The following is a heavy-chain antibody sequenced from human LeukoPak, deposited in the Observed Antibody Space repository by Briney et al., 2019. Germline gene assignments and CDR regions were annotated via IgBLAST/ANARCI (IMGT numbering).Heavy chain of an antibody. CDR2: LYYSGST. V-gene: IGHV4-59*08. D-gene: IGHD5-24*01. Sequence: PSETLSLTRSVPVGSISSYYWSWIWHPPRKGVEWIGYLYYSGSTNYNPSLKGRVTISVDTSKKQFSLNLSSVTVADTAVYYCARSNDRDGYNFGYWGQGTLVTVSS. CDR3: ARSNDRDGYNFGY. CDR1: VGSISSYY. J-gene: IGHJ4*02.